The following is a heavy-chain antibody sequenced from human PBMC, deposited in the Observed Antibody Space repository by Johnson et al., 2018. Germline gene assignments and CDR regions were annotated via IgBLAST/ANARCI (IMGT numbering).Heavy chain of an antibody. J-gene: IGHJ6*03. Sequence: VQLVQSGGGLVQPGGYLRLSCAASGFPFSSYWMTWVRQAPGKGLEWVANIKEDGSGKYYVESVKGRFTISRDNAKNSLDLQMNSLGAEDTAVYYCARVIDVETAILDYYDYYMDVWGKGTTVTVSS. CDR2: IKEDGSGK. CDR1: GFPFSSYW. D-gene: IGHD5-18*01. V-gene: IGHV3-7*01. CDR3: ARVIDVETAILDYYDYYMDV.